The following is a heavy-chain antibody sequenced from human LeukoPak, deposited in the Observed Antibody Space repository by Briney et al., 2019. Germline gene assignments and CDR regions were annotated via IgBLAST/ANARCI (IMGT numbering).Heavy chain of an antibody. D-gene: IGHD3-16*01. CDR3: ARDRGRSYVDY. J-gene: IGHJ4*02. Sequence: NPSETLSLTCTVSGGSISNTSYDWGWIRQPPGKGLEWIGSIYYSGSTDYNPSLKSRVTISVDTSKNQFSLKLSSVTAADTAVYYCARDRGRSYVDYWGQGTLVTVSS. CDR1: GGSISNTSYD. V-gene: IGHV4-39*07. CDR2: IYYSGST.